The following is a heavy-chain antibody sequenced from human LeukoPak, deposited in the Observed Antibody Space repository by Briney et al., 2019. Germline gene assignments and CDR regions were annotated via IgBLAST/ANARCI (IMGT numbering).Heavy chain of an antibody. D-gene: IGHD1-14*01. V-gene: IGHV3-30*01. J-gene: IGHJ4*02. CDR2: ISYDGSNK. CDR1: GFTFSSYA. Sequence: PGRSLRLSCAASGFTFSSYAMHWVREAPGKGLEWVAVISYDGSNKYYADSVKGRFTISRDNSKNTLYLQMNSLRAEDTAVYYCARGLNLYYFDYWGQRTLVTASS. CDR3: ARGLNLYYFDY.